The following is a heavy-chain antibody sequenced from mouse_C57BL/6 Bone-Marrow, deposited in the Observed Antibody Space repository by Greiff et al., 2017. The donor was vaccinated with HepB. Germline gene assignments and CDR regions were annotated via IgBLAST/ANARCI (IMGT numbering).Heavy chain of an antibody. V-gene: IGHV3-6*01. CDR2: ISYDGSN. Sequence: EVKLQESGPGLVKPSQSLSLTCSVTGYSITSGYYWNWIRQFPGNKQEWMGFISYDGSNNYNPSLTNLISITRDTSKNQFFLKLNSVTTEDTATYYCAMGFCAWFAYWGQGTLVTVSA. CDR1: GYSITSGYY. CDR3: AMGFCAWFAY. J-gene: IGHJ3*01.